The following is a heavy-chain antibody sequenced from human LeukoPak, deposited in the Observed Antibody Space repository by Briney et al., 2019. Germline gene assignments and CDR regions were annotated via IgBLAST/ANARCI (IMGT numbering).Heavy chain of an antibody. J-gene: IGHJ6*03. D-gene: IGHD3-22*01. CDR2: IGTAGDT. CDR3: ARRYYYDSSGYSRKSSEYYYMDV. Sequence: GALLLYCAGCGFPFLSYDMRWVRPATGEGLEWVSAIGTAGDTFFPGAVQDQFNIYRENAKTPLYLQMNSLRAGDTAVYYCARRYYYDSSGYSRKSSEYYYMDVWGKGTTVTVSS. V-gene: IGHV3-13*03. CDR1: GFPFLSYD.